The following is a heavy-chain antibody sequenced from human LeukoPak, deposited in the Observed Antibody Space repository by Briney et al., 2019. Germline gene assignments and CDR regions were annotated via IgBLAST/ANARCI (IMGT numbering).Heavy chain of an antibody. J-gene: IGHJ3*02. CDR2: ISSSSSYI. V-gene: IGHV3-21*01. Sequence: GGSLRLSCAASAFTFSRYSMNWVRQAPGKGLEWVSCISSSSSYIYYADSVKGRFTISRDNAKNSLYLQMNSLRAEDTAVYYCARDGGYYDSSGYYGGDAFDIWGQGTMVTVSS. CDR1: AFTFSRYS. CDR3: ARDGGYYDSSGYYGGDAFDI. D-gene: IGHD3-22*01.